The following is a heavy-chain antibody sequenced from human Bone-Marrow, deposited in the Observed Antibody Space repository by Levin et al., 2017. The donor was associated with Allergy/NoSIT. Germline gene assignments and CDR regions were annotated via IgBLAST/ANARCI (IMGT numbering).Heavy chain of an antibody. J-gene: IGHJ4*02. Sequence: SQTLSLTCTVSGGSISGYHWRWIRQPPGRGLEWIGYIYYTGSAQYNPSLKSRVTISVDTSRDQFSLQLNSVTVADTAVYYCTRLHCSHNCYPGDWSQGILVTVSS. CDR3: TRLHCSHNCYPGD. V-gene: IGHV4-59*08. CDR2: IYYTGSA. D-gene: IGHD2-15*01. CDR1: GGSISGYH.